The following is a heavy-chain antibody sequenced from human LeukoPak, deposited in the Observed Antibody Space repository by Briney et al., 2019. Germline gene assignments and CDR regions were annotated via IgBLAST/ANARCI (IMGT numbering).Heavy chain of an antibody. CDR3: AREIPGRKGGPNDY. Sequence: GGSLRLSCAASGFTFSSYSMNWVRRAPGKGLEWVSYISSSSSTIYYADSVKGRFTISRDNAKNSLYLQMNSLRAEDTAVYYCAREIPGRKGGPNDYWGQGTLVTVSS. V-gene: IGHV3-48*04. J-gene: IGHJ4*02. D-gene: IGHD1-14*01. CDR1: GFTFSSYS. CDR2: ISSSSSTI.